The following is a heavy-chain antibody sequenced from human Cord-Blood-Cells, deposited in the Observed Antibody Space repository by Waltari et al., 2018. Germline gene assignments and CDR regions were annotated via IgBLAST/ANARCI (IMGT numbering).Heavy chain of an antibody. D-gene: IGHD2-2*01. CDR1: GGSFSGYY. CDR3: ARATSLRHCSSTSCYYYYCYYMDV. Sequence: QVQLQQWGAGLLKPSETLSLTCAVYGGSFSGYYWSWTRHPPGKGLEGMGEVNPSGSTNDNPSLTSRVTISVDTSKNQFSLKLSSVTAADTAVYYCARATSLRHCSSTSCYYYYCYYMDVWGKGTTVTVSS. V-gene: IGHV4-34*01. J-gene: IGHJ6*03. CDR2: VNPSGST.